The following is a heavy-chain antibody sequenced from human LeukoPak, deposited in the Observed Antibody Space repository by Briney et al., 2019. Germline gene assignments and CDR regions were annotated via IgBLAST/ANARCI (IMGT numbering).Heavy chain of an antibody. CDR1: GYSISSGYY. CDR2: IYHSGST. V-gene: IGHV4-38-2*02. CDR3: ARSTRITMIVVVSDLDAFDI. D-gene: IGHD3-22*01. Sequence: SETLSLTCTVSGYSISSGYYWGWIRQPPGKGLEWIGSIYHSGSTYYNPSLKSRVTISVDTSKNQFSLKLSSVTAADTAVYYCARSTRITMIVVVSDLDAFDIWGQGTMVTVSS. J-gene: IGHJ3*02.